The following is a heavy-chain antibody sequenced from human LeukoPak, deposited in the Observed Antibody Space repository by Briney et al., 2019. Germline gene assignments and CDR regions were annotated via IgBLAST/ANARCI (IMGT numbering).Heavy chain of an antibody. CDR1: GFTFSSYA. CDR2: IPYEGSNK. CDR3: ASGARGGSYKHYFDY. Sequence: GGSLTLSCAASGFTFSSYAMHWVRQARGKGLEWVADIPYEGSNKFYADSVKGRLTIHREHHKNTVSPQIHSLRAEDKALYYFASGARGGSYKHYFDYGGQGTLVTVS. J-gene: IGHJ4*02. D-gene: IGHD1-26*01. V-gene: IGHV3-30*01.